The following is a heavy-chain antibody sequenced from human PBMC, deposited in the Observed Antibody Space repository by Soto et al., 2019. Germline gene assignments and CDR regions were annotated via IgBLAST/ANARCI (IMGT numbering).Heavy chain of an antibody. J-gene: IGHJ4*02. CDR3: ASSYYDSSGYYGY. V-gene: IGHV1-69*13. CDR2: IIPIFGTA. CDR1: RVAFSKFI. Sequence: GASVKVSCKASRVAFSKFIVTWVRPAPGLGLARVGGIIPIFGTANYAQKFQGRVTITADESTSTSFMEVNNLRSEDTAVYYCASSYYDSSGYYGYWGQGTLVTVSS. D-gene: IGHD3-22*01.